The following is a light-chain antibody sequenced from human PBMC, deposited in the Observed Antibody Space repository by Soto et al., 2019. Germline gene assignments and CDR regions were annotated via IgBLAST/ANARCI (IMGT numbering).Light chain of an antibody. CDR2: GVS. CDR1: QSVSGSD. J-gene: IGKJ5*01. CDR3: QQRNNWPSIT. V-gene: IGKV3-11*01. Sequence: EIVLTQSPATLSLSPGERATLSCRASQSVSGSDLAWYQQKPGQAPRLLISGVSNRATGTPDRFSGSGSGTDFTLTISSLEPEDFAVYYCQQRNNWPSITFGQGTRLEIK.